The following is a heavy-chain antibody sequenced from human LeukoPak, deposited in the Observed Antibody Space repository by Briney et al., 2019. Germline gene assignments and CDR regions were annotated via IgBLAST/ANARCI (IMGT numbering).Heavy chain of an antibody. V-gene: IGHV3-21*01. CDR3: ASEAGNTAMVTPFDY. CDR2: TSSSSSYI. J-gene: IGHJ4*02. CDR1: GFTFSSYS. Sequence: PGGSLRPSCAASGFTFSSYSMNWVRRAPGKGLEWVSSTSSSSSYIYYADSVKGRFTISRDNAKNSLYLQMNSLRAEDTAVYYCASEAGNTAMVTPFDYWGQGTLVTVSS. D-gene: IGHD5-18*01.